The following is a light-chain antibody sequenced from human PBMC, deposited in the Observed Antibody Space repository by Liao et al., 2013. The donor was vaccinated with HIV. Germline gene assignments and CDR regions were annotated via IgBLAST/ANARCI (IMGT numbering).Light chain of an antibody. CDR2: KEN. Sequence: SYELTQPSSVSVSPGQTARISCSGDVLAKKHARWIQQRPGQAPLLLIYKENQRPSGIPERFSGSSSGTTVTLTISGAQVEDEADYFCYSVADNHLVFGTGTKVTVL. CDR1: VLAKKH. J-gene: IGLJ1*01. V-gene: IGLV3-27*01. CDR3: YSVADNHLV.